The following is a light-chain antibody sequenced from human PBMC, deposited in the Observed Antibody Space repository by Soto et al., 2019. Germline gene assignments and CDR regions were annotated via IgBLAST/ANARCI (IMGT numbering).Light chain of an antibody. J-gene: IGKJ4*01. CDR2: DAS. V-gene: IGKV3-11*01. CDR3: QQRSNWLLT. CDR1: QSVGSY. Sequence: EIVLTQSPATLSLSPGDRATLSCRASQSVGSYLAWYQQKSGQAPRLLIYDASTRATGIPARFSGSGSGTDFTLTISSLEPEDFAVYYCQQRSNWLLTFGGGTRWIS.